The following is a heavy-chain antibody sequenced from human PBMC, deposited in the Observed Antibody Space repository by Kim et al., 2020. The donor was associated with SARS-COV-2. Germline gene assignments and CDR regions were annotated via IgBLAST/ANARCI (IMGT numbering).Heavy chain of an antibody. Sequence: NPYLKSRVTLSVDTSKNQFSLKLSSVTAADTAVYYCARGGLVREPDWFDPWGQGTLVTVSS. CDR3: ARGGLVREPDWFDP. V-gene: IGHV4-59*09. D-gene: IGHD2-21*01. J-gene: IGHJ5*02.